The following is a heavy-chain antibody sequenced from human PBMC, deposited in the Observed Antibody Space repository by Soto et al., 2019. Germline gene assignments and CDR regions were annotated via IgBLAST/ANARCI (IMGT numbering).Heavy chain of an antibody. Sequence: QVKLVQSGTEVKKPGASIKVSCKASGYSFATSGMTWVRQAPGQGLEWMGWISVYNGNTNYDQSLQDRVTMTTDTSTNTAYLEVRNLRSDDTAVYYCARAGPYYDASGYADWGQGTLVTVSS. J-gene: IGHJ4*02. CDR3: ARAGPYYDASGYAD. D-gene: IGHD3-22*01. CDR2: ISVYNGNT. V-gene: IGHV1-18*01. CDR1: GYSFATSG.